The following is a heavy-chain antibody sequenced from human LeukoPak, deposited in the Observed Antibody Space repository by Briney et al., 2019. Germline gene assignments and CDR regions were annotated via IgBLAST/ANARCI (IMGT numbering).Heavy chain of an antibody. CDR2: IRYDGSDK. CDR1: RFLFASYG. D-gene: IGHD6-13*01. V-gene: IGHV3-30*02. CDR3: VRDSTVGAAYFDL. J-gene: IGHJ4*02. Sequence: GGCLRLSCAASRFLFASYGMHWVRQAPGKGLEWVAFIRYDGSDKYYADSVRGRFTISRDNSKKTLSLQMTTLRPDDTAVYYCVRDSTVGAAYFDLWGQGALVAVSS.